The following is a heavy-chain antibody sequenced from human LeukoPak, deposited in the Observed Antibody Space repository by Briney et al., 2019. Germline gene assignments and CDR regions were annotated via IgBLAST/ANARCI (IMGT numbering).Heavy chain of an antibody. Sequence: GRSLRLSCAASGFTFSSYAVHWVRQAPGKRLEWVATISYDGSKEDYADSVKGRFTISRDNAKSTLYLQMNSLRAKDTAVYFCASMRYCDDKNCYRDFNYWGQGTLVTVSS. CDR3: ASMRYCDDKNCYRDFNY. V-gene: IGHV3-30*04. CDR2: ISYDGSKE. D-gene: IGHD2-15*01. CDR1: GFTFSSYA. J-gene: IGHJ4*02.